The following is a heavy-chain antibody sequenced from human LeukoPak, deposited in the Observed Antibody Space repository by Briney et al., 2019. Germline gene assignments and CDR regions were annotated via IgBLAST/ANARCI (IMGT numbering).Heavy chain of an antibody. CDR3: ARVNSGIVGAKTHFDY. CDR2: ISYDGSDK. CDR1: GFTFSSYA. D-gene: IGHD1-26*01. J-gene: IGHJ4*02. V-gene: IGHV3-30-3*01. Sequence: PGGYLRLSCAASGFTFSSYAMHWVRQAPGKGLEWVAVISYDGSDKYYADSVKGRFTISRDNSKNTLYLQMNSLRAEDTAVYYCARVNSGIVGAKTHFDYWGQGTLVTVSS.